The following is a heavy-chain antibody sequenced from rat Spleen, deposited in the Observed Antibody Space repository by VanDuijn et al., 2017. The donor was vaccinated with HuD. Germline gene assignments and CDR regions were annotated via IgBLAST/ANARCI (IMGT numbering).Heavy chain of an antibody. CDR3: TTDTFYDGTYYPGGFDY. Sequence: EVQLVESDGGLVQPGRSLKLSCAASGFTFSDFYMAWVRQAPKKGLECVASITYDGNSTFYRDSVKGRFTISRDNAKSTLYLQLDSLRSEDTATYYCTTDTFYDGTYYPGGFDYWGQGVMVTVSS. D-gene: IGHD1-12*02. V-gene: IGHV5-20*01. J-gene: IGHJ2*01. CDR1: GFTFSDFY. CDR2: ITYDGNST.